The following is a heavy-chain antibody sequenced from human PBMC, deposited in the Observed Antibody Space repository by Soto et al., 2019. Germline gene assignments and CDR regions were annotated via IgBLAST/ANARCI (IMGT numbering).Heavy chain of an antibody. V-gene: IGHV1-69*02. Sequence: QVQLVQSGAEVKKPGSSVKVSCKASGGTFSSYTISWVRQAPGQGLEWMGRIITIRGLVNYAQKLQGRVTITADKTTCKSKMQLSIPRYEDRAVYYCANPPRYGGKGTRVTVS. J-gene: IGHJ4*02. CDR2: IITIRGLV. CDR3: ANPPRY. CDR1: GGTFSSYT.